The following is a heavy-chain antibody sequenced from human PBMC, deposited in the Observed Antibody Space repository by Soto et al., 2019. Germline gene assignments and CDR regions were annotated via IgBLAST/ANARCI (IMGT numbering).Heavy chain of an antibody. CDR1: GFTFSSYA. CDR2: ISGSGGST. CDR3: AKDVPLVPSIVGATTIFDY. Sequence: PGGSLRLSCAASGFTFSSYAMSWVRQAPGKGLEWVSAISGSGGSTYYADSVKGRFTISRDNSKNTLYLQMNSLRAEDTAVYYCAKDVPLVPSIVGATTIFDYSGQGTLVTVST. V-gene: IGHV3-23*01. J-gene: IGHJ4*02. D-gene: IGHD1-26*01.